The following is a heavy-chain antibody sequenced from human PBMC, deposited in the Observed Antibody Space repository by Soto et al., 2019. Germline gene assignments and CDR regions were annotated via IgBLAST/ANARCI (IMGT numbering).Heavy chain of an antibody. D-gene: IGHD4-17*01. J-gene: IGHJ3*02. CDR2: ISGSGGST. Sequence: GGSLRLSCAASGFTFSSYAMSWVRQAPGKGLEWVSAISGSGGSTYYADSVKGRFTISGDNSKNTLYLQMNSLRAEETAVYYWAKTLDSYTVTKNRNAFDIWGQGTMVTVSS. CDR1: GFTFSSYA. CDR3: AKTLDSYTVTKNRNAFDI. V-gene: IGHV3-23*01.